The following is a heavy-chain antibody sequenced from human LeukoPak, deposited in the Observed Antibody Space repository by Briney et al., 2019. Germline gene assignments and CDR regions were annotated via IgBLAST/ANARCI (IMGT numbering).Heavy chain of an antibody. CDR2: INHSGST. J-gene: IGHJ6*02. CDR1: GGSFSGYY. Sequence: PSETLSLTRAVYGGSFSGYYWSWIRQPPGKGLEWIGEINHSGSTNYNPSLKSRVTISVDTSKNQFSLKLSSVTAADTAVYYCARGARGYSYGSYYYYYGMDVWGQGTTVTVSS. D-gene: IGHD5-18*01. CDR3: ARGARGYSYGSYYYYYGMDV. V-gene: IGHV4-34*01.